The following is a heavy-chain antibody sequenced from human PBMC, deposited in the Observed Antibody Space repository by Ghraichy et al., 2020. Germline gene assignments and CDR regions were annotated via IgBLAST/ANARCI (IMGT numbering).Heavy chain of an antibody. D-gene: IGHD6-6*01. CDR2: ISWDGGST. J-gene: IGHJ5*02. V-gene: IGHV3-43*01. Sequence: GGSLRLSCAASGFTFDDYTMHWVRQAPGKGLEWVSLISWDGGSTYYADSVKGRFTISRDNSKNSLYLQMNSLRTEDTALYYCAKEEPYSSSSCWFDPWGQGTLVTVSS. CDR3: AKEEPYSSSSCWFDP. CDR1: GFTFDDYT.